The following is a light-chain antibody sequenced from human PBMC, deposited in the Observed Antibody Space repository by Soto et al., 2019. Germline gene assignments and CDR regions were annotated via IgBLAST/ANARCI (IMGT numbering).Light chain of an antibody. CDR3: SPYTSSSTLASYV. V-gene: IGLV2-14*01. CDR2: DVS. CDR1: SSDVGGYNY. Sequence: QSALTQPASVSGSPGQSITISCTGTSSDVGGYNYVSWYQQHPGKAPKLMIYDVSNRPSGVSNRFSGSKSGNTASLTISGLQAEDEADYYCSPYTSSSTLASYVLCTGTKATVL. J-gene: IGLJ1*01.